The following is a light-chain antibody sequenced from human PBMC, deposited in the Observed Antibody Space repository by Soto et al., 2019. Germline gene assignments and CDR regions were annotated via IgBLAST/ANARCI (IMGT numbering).Light chain of an antibody. CDR3: QQYGSSPQT. CDR1: QSVSRSY. Sequence: EIVLTQSPATLSLSPGERATLSCGASQSVSRSYLAWYQQKPGLAPRLLIYDASSRATGIPDRFSGSGSGTDFTLTISRLKPEDFAVYYCQQYGSSPQTFGQGTKLEIK. J-gene: IGKJ2*01. CDR2: DAS. V-gene: IGKV3D-20*01.